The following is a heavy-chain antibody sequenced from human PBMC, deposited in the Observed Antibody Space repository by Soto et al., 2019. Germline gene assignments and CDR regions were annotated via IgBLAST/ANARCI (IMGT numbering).Heavy chain of an antibody. CDR3: ARARYYYGSGINYYYMDV. J-gene: IGHJ6*03. V-gene: IGHV1-69*02. CDR2: IIPILGIA. D-gene: IGHD3-10*01. CDR1: GGTFSSYT. Sequence: SVKVSCKASGGTFSSYTISWVRQAPGQGLEWMGRIIPILGIANYAQKFQGRVTITADKSTSTAYMELSSLRSEDTAVYYCARARYYYGSGINYYYMDVWGKGTTVTVSS.